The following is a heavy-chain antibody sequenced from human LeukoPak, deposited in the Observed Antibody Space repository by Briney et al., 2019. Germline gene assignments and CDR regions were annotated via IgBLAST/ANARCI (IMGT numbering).Heavy chain of an antibody. CDR1: GYTFTSYG. J-gene: IGHJ1*01. CDR3: ARATGWPEYFQH. Sequence: ASVKVSCKASGYTFTSYGISWVRQAPGPGLEWMGWISVYKGNTDYAQKLQGRVTVTTDTSTSTAYMELTSLRSDDTAVYYCARATGWPEYFQHWGQGTLVTVSS. V-gene: IGHV1-18*01. CDR2: ISVYKGNT. D-gene: IGHD6-19*01.